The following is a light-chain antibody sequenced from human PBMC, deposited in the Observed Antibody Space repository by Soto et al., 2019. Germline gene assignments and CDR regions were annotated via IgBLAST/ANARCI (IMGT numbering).Light chain of an antibody. CDR2: LGS. CDR1: QSLFHSNGYNY. Sequence: DIVMTQSPLSLPVTPGEPASVSCRSSQSLFHSNGYNYLDWYVQKPGQSPQLLIYLGSNRASGVPDRFSGSGSGTDFTLKISRVEAEDVGIYYCIQALETPFTFGPGTKVDI. CDR3: IQALETPFT. V-gene: IGKV2-28*01. J-gene: IGKJ3*01.